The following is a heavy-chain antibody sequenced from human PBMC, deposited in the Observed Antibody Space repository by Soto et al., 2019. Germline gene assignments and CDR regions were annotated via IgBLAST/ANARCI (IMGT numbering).Heavy chain of an antibody. J-gene: IGHJ4*02. Sequence: QVQLVQSGAAVKKPGSSVKVSCKASGGTFSSYAISWVRQAPGQGLEWMGGIIPIFGTANYAQKFQGRVTITADEPTSAAYKALSSLRSDATAVYYCARPSSYGHGEPHNSDYWGQGTLVTVSS. CDR1: GGTFSSYA. D-gene: IGHD5-18*01. V-gene: IGHV1-69*01. CDR3: ARPSSYGHGEPHNSDY. CDR2: IIPIFGTA.